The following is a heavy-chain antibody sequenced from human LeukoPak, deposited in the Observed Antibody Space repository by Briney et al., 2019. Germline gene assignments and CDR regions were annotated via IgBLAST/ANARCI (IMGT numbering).Heavy chain of an antibody. CDR3: AKDRDHLAAAGSIDY. D-gene: IGHD6-13*01. V-gene: IGHV3-72*01. Sequence: GVSQRLSCAASGFKFSDHYIDWVRQAPGKGLEWVGRSRNKASSYTTEYAASVEGRFTISRDVSESSLYLQMNSLRTEDTAVYYCAKDRDHLAAAGSIDYWGQGTLVTVSS. J-gene: IGHJ4*02. CDR1: GFKFSDHY. CDR2: SRNKASSYTT.